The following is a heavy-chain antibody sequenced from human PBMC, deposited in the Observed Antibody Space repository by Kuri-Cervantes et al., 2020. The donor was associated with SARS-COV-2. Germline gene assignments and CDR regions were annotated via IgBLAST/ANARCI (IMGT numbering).Heavy chain of an antibody. J-gene: IGHJ6*03. D-gene: IGHD3-10*01. CDR2: ISYDGSNK. Sequence: GESLKISCAASGFTFSSYAMHWVRQAPGKGLEWVAVISYDGSNKYYADSVKGRFTISRDNSKNSLYLQMNSLRTEDTALYYCAKDGYYGSGSPNTYYYYYMDVWGKGTTVTVSS. V-gene: IGHV3-30-3*01. CDR3: AKDGYYGSGSPNTYYYYYMDV. CDR1: GFTFSSYA.